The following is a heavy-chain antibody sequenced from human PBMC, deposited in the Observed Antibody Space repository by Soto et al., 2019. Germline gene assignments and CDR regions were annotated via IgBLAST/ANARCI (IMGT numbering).Heavy chain of an antibody. CDR2: INPSGGST. V-gene: IGHV1-46*01. CDR1: GYTFTTYY. CDR3: ARDVGMASRPYLDY. J-gene: IGHJ4*02. Sequence: ASVKVSCKASGYTFTTYYMYWVRQAPGQGLEWMGIINPSGGSTSFAQKFQGRVTMTRDTSTSTVYMELISLTSEDTAVYYCARDVGMASRPYLDYWGQGTLGTVSS. D-gene: IGHD6-6*01.